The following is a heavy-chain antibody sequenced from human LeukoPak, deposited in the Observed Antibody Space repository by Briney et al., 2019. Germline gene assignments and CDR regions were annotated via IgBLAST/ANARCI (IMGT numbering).Heavy chain of an antibody. Sequence: SEPLSLTCTVSGGSISNHFWIWLRQPPGKGLEWFGYVYHSGSANYYPSLKSRVSMSVDTSKNQFSLSLSSVSAADTALYYCASQWMGRIDYWGQGTLVTVSS. CDR3: ASQWMGRIDY. CDR2: VYHSGSA. D-gene: IGHD5-24*01. V-gene: IGHV4-59*08. CDR1: GGSISNHF. J-gene: IGHJ4*02.